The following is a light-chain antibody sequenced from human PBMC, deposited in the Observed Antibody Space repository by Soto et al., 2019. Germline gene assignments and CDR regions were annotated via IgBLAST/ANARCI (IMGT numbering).Light chain of an antibody. CDR1: QRISTN. Sequence: ELVLTQSPGALSLSPGEGATLSCSSSQRISTNLAWYQHKRGQAPRLLIYGASTRATGIPARFSGSGSETEFTLTITSLQSEDFAVYYCQHYNNWPAWTFGQGTKVDIK. CDR2: GAS. J-gene: IGKJ1*01. V-gene: IGKV3D-15*01. CDR3: QHYNNWPAWT.